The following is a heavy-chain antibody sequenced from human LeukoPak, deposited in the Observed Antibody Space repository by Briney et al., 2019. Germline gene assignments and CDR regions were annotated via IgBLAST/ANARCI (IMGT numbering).Heavy chain of an antibody. Sequence: ETLSLTCAVYGGSFSTYYWSWIRQPPGKGLEWIGEINHSGSTHYNPSLKSRVTISGDRSKNQFSLRLTSVTAADTAVYYCATRDHWGQGTLVTVSS. V-gene: IGHV4-34*01. CDR3: ATRDH. CDR1: GGSFSTYY. CDR2: INHSGST. J-gene: IGHJ4*02.